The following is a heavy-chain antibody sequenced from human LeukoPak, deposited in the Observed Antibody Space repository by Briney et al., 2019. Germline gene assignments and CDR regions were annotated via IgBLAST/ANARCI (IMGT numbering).Heavy chain of an antibody. Sequence: GGSLRLSCAASGFTFSSYSMNWVRQAPGKELEWVSSISSSRSYINYAVSVKGRFTISRDNAKNSLYLQMNSLRAEDTAVYYCAELGITMIGGVWGKGTTVTISS. CDR3: AELGITMIGGV. CDR1: GFTFSSYS. D-gene: IGHD3-10*02. CDR2: ISSSRSYI. V-gene: IGHV3-21*01. J-gene: IGHJ6*04.